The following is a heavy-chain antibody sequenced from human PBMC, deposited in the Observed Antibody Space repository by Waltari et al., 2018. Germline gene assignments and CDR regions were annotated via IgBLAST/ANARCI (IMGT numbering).Heavy chain of an antibody. D-gene: IGHD3-10*01. CDR2: INPNSGGT. CDR3: ARYMVRGVKPYYYYMDV. V-gene: IGHV1-2*02. CDR1: GYTFTGYY. J-gene: IGHJ6*03. Sequence: QVQLVQSGAEVKKPGASVKVSCKASGYTFTGYYMHWVRQAPGQGLEWMGWINPNSGGTNYAQKFKGRVTRTRETSISTADMELSRLGSDDTAVYYCARYMVRGVKPYYYYMDVWGKGTTVTVSS.